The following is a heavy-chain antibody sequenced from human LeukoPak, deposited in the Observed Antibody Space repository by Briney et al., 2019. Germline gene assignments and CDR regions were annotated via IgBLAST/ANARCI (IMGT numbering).Heavy chain of an antibody. V-gene: IGHV3-48*03. CDR3: ARAYTFGGVIVAFDY. CDR1: GFTFSSYE. Sequence: PGGSLRLSCAASGFTFSSYEMNWVRQAPGKGLEWVSYISSSGSTIYYADSVKGRFTISRDNAKNSLYLQMNSLRGEDTAVYYCARAYTFGGVIVAFDYWGQGTLVTVSS. D-gene: IGHD3-16*02. J-gene: IGHJ4*02. CDR2: ISSSGSTI.